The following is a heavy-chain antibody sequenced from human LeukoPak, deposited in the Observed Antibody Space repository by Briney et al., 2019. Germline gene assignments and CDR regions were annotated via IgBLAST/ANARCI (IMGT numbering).Heavy chain of an antibody. J-gene: IGHJ4*02. CDR2: MYISGST. CDR3: ARSFAGGSGYSYFDY. CDR1: GVSITNYY. D-gene: IGHD3-3*01. Sequence: SETLSLTCTVSGVSITNYYWAWIRQPAGKGLEWIGRMYISGSTNYNPSLKSRVSISIDKTKNQFSLKLTSVTAADTAVYYCARSFAGGSGYSYFDYWGQGILVTVSS. V-gene: IGHV4-4*07.